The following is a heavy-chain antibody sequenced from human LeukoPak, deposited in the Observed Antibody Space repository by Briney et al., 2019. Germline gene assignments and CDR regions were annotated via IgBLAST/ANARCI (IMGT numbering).Heavy chain of an antibody. J-gene: IGHJ4*02. CDR3: ASRYFDWSQFDY. Sequence: SVKVSCKASGGTFSSYAISWVRQAPGQGLEWMGGIIPIFGTANYAQKFQGRVTITADESTSTAYMELSSLRSEDTAVYYCASRYFDWSQFDYWGQGTLVTVSS. D-gene: IGHD3-9*01. CDR2: IIPIFGTA. V-gene: IGHV1-69*13. CDR1: GGTFSSYA.